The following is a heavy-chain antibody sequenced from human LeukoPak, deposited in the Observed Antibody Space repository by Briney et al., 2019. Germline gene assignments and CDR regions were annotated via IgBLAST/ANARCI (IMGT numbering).Heavy chain of an antibody. CDR3: ARIWEVGATRDFDY. D-gene: IGHD1-26*01. CDR1: GFTFSSYA. J-gene: IGHJ4*02. V-gene: IGHV3-30-3*01. Sequence: GGSLRLSCAASGFTFSSYAMHWVRQAPGKGLEWVGVISYDGSNKYYADSVKGRFTISRDNSKNTLYLQMNSLRAEDTAVYYCARIWEVGATRDFDYWGQGTLVTVSS. CDR2: ISYDGSNK.